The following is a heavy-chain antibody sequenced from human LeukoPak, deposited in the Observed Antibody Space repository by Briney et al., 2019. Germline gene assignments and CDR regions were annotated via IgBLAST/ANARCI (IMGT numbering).Heavy chain of an antibody. CDR1: GGSISSSSYY. V-gene: IGHV4-39*07. D-gene: IGHD3-22*01. CDR3: AREDGYYDSSGYYSPAGDFDY. J-gene: IGHJ4*02. CDR2: IYYSGST. Sequence: PSETLSLTCTVSGGSISSSSYYWGWIRQPPGKGLEWIGSIYYSGSTYYNPSLKSRVTISVDTSKNQFSLKLSSVTAADTAVYYCAREDGYYDSSGYYSPAGDFDYWGQGTLVTVSS.